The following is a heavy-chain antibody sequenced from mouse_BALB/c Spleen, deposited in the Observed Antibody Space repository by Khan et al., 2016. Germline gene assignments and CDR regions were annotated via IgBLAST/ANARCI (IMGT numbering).Heavy chain of an antibody. CDR3: TNRRNYDGYYVEMDY. V-gene: IGHV1-15*01. D-gene: IGHD2-3*01. Sequence: QVQLQQPGAELARPGASVKLSCKALGYTFTDYEMHWVKQTPVHGLEWIGTIHPGSGGTAYNQKFKGKATLTADKSSSTAYMELSSLTSEDSAVCFCTNRRNYDGYYVEMDYWGQGSSVSVSS. CDR1: GYTFTDYE. CDR2: IHPGSGGT. J-gene: IGHJ4*01.